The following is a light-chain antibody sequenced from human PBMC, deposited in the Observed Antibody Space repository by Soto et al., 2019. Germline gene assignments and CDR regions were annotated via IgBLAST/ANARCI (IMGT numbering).Light chain of an antibody. Sequence: EIVLTQSPATLSLSPGERATLSCRASQSVSSYLAWYQQQPGQAPRLLIYDASTRATGIPARFSGSGFGTDFTLTISSLVPEDFAVDYCQQRSNWPPRYTFGQGTKLEIK. J-gene: IGKJ2*01. CDR3: QQRSNWPPRYT. CDR2: DAS. V-gene: IGKV3-11*01. CDR1: QSVSSY.